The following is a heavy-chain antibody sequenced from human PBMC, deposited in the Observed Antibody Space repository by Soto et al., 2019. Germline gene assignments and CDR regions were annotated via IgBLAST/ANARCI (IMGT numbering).Heavy chain of an antibody. CDR1: GVTFSSYA. D-gene: IGHD1-1*01. V-gene: IGHV3-23*01. CDR3: AQDLNPGTVGYYFDY. Sequence: GGSLRLSCAASGVTFSSYAMSWVRQAPGKGLEWVSAISGSGGSTYYADSVKGRFTISRDNSKNTLYLQMNSLRAEDTAVYYCAQDLNPGTVGYYFDYWGQGTLVTVPQ. J-gene: IGHJ4*02. CDR2: ISGSGGST.